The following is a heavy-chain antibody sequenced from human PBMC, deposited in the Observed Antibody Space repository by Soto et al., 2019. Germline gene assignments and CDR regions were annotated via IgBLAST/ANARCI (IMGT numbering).Heavy chain of an antibody. CDR1: GFTFSSYG. V-gene: IGHV3-33*01. Sequence: QVQLVESGGGVVQPGRSLRLSCAASGFTFSSYGMHWVRQAPGKGLEWVAVIWYDGSNKYYADSVKGRFTISRDNSKNTLYLQMNGLRAEDTAVYYCARWGIAAGDYWGQVTLVTVSS. J-gene: IGHJ4*02. CDR3: ARWGIAAGDY. D-gene: IGHD6-13*01. CDR2: IWYDGSNK.